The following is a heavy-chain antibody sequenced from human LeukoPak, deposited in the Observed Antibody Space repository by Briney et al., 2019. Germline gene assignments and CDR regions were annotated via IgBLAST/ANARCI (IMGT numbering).Heavy chain of an antibody. D-gene: IGHD2-21*02. CDR3: AGSLAYCGGDCRLGDY. CDR2: IYSVGST. V-gene: IGHV3-66*01. CDR1: GFTVSNNY. J-gene: IGHJ4*02. Sequence: PGGSLRLSCTASGFTVSNNYMGWVRQAPAKGLEWVSVIYSVGSTYYADSVRGRFTISRDNSKNTLYLQMNSLRVEDTAVYYCAGSLAYCGGDCRLGDYWGQGTLVIVTS.